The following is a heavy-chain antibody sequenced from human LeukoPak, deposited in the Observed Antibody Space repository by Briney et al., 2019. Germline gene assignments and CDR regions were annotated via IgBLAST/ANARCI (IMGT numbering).Heavy chain of an antibody. CDR3: ARAPGYGSGSSRFDP. D-gene: IGHD3-10*01. J-gene: IGHJ5*02. V-gene: IGHV3-66*01. Sequence: LAGGSLRLSCAAAGFTVSSNYMSWVRQAPGKGREWVSVIYGGGSTYYADSVKGRFTISRDNSKNTLYLQMNSLRAEDTAVYYCARAPGYGSGSSRFDPWGQGTLVTVSS. CDR1: GFTVSSNY. CDR2: IYGGGST.